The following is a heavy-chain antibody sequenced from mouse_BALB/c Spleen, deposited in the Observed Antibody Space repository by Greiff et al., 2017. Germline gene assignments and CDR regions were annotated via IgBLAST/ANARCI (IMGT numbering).Heavy chain of an antibody. CDR3: ARKNYRYDGSNAMDY. D-gene: IGHD2-14*01. CDR1: GFSLTSYG. V-gene: IGHV2-2*02. Sequence: VKLMESGPGLVQPSQSLSITCTVSGFSLTSYGVHWVRQSPGKGLEWLGVIWSGGSTDYNAAFISRLSISKDNSKSQVFFKMNSLQANDTAIYYCARKNYRYDGSNAMDYWGQGTSVTVSS. J-gene: IGHJ4*01. CDR2: IWSGGST.